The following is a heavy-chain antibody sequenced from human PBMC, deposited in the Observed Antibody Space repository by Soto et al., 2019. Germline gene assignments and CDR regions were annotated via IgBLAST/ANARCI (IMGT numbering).Heavy chain of an antibody. V-gene: IGHV3-23*01. CDR1: GFTFSNYA. CDR3: ARGGYSRGWSFDY. J-gene: IGHJ4*02. D-gene: IGHD6-19*01. Sequence: EVQLLESGGGLVQPGGSLRLSCAASGFTFSNYAMSWVRRAPGTGLEWVSTISGGGDGTYYSDSVKGRFTISRDNSKNTLYLPINSLRADDTAVFHCARGGYSRGWSFDYWGQGTLVTVSS. CDR2: ISGGGDGT.